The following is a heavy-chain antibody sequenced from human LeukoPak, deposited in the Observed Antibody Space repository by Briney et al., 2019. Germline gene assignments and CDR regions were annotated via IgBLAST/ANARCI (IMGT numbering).Heavy chain of an antibody. CDR3: ARETGIIGRDSRVDY. D-gene: IGHD1-14*01. V-gene: IGHV3-33*01. J-gene: IGHJ4*02. CDR1: GFTFSRHG. Sequence: PGGSLRLSCAASGFTFSRHGMHWVRQAPGEGLEWVAIIRYDGSEKYYADSVEGRFTISKDNFRDTLYLEMDSLRVDDTAVYYCARETGIIGRDSRVDYWGQGDLVTVSS. CDR2: IRYDGSEK.